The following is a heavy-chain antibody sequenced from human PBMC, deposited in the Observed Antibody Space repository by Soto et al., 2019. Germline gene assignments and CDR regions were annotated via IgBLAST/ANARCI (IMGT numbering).Heavy chain of an antibody. CDR1: GSTFSSYA. CDR3: AKSSGGSCYSGVDY. Sequence: EVQLLESGGGLVQPGGPLRLSCAASGSTFSSYAMSWVRKVPGKGLEWVPAISGGGGGKYYADSVKGRFTISRDNSKNTLYLQMNSLRAEDTAVYYCAKSSGGSCYSGVDYWGQGTLVTVSS. J-gene: IGHJ4*02. V-gene: IGHV3-23*01. CDR2: ISGGGGGK. D-gene: IGHD2-15*01.